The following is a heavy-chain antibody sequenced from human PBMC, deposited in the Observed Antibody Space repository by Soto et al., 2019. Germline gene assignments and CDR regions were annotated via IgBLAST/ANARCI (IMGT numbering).Heavy chain of an antibody. J-gene: IGHJ6*03. CDR3: TTDDHDCLSYYYYMDV. V-gene: IGHV3-15*01. D-gene: IGHD2-21*01. Sequence: GGSLRLSCAASGFTFSNAWMSWVRQAPGKGLEWVGRIKSKTDGGTTDYAAPVKGRFTISRDDSKNTLYLQMNSLKTEDTAVYYCTTDDHDCLSYYYYMDVWGKGTTVTVSS. CDR1: GFTFSNAW. CDR2: IKSKTDGGTT.